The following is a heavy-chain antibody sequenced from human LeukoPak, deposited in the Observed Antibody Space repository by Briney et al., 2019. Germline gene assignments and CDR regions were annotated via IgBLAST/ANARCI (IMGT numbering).Heavy chain of an antibody. Sequence: ASVKVSCKASGYTFTSYGISWVRQAPGQGLEWMGWISAYNGNTNYAQKLQGRVTMTTDTSTSTAYMELRSLRSDDTAVYYCARDRLHHDSSGYLFYWGQGTLVTVSS. CDR2: ISAYNGNT. CDR3: ARDRLHHDSSGYLFY. V-gene: IGHV1-18*01. D-gene: IGHD3-22*01. CDR1: GYTFTSYG. J-gene: IGHJ4*02.